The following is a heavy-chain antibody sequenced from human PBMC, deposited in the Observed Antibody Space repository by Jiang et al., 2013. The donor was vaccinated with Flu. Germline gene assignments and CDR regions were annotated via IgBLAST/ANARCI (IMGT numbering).Heavy chain of an antibody. D-gene: IGHD3-16*01. J-gene: IGHJ4*02. CDR3: GTGPEGGIFDF. CDR2: NKRGRYAT. Sequence: NKRGRYATEYAASVKGRFTISRDDSKKSLNLQMNSLKIEDTAVYYCGTGPEGGIFDFGGQGTLVTVSS. V-gene: IGHV3-72*01.